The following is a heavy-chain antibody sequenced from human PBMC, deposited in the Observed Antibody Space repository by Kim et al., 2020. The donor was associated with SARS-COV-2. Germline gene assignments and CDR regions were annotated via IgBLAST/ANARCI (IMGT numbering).Heavy chain of an antibody. D-gene: IGHD6-13*01. CDR3: ARSKAAAGTRYFQH. J-gene: IGHJ1*01. Sequence: NPSLKSRVTISVDKSKNQFSLKLSSVTAADTAVYYCARSKAAAGTRYFQHWGQGTLVTVSS. V-gene: IGHV4-4*02.